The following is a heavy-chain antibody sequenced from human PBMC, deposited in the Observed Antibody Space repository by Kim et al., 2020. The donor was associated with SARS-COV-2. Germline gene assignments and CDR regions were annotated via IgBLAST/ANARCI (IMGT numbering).Heavy chain of an antibody. CDR3: ARVEMATIY. D-gene: IGHD5-12*01. V-gene: IGHV4-30-2*04. CDR2: GST. Sequence: GSTYYNPSLKSRVTISVDTSKNQFSLKLSAVTAADTAVYYCARVEMATIYWGQGTLVTVSS. J-gene: IGHJ4*02.